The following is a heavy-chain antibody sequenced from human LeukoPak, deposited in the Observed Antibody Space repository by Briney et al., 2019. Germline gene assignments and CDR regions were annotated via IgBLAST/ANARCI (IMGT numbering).Heavy chain of an antibody. Sequence: GGSLRLSCAASGFTVSRKYISWVRQAPGKGLEWVAVTYTDGSTYYAESVKGRFTISRDNSKNTLYLQMNSLRAEDMAVYYCARDYGDLWGQGTLVTVSS. D-gene: IGHD3-10*01. CDR3: ARDYGDL. CDR1: GFTVSRKY. J-gene: IGHJ5*02. V-gene: IGHV3-53*03. CDR2: TYTDGST.